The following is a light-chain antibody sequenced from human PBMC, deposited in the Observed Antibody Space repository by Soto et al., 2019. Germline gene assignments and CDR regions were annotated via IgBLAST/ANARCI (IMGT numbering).Light chain of an antibody. J-gene: IGKJ4*01. Sequence: ETVSTQSQGTHSFFPGERSTICCRASQSVSSSYLAWYQQKPGQAPRLLIYGASSRATGIPDRFSGSGSGTDFTLTISRLEPEDFAVYYCQQYGSSPLTFGGGTKVDIK. CDR3: QQYGSSPLT. CDR1: QSVSSSY. CDR2: GAS. V-gene: IGKV3-20*01.